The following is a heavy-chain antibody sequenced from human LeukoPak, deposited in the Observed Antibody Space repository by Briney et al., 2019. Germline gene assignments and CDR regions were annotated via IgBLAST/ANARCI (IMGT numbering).Heavy chain of an antibody. J-gene: IGHJ4*02. CDR2: INHSGST. CDR3: ARGHGPAAY. Sequence: SETLSLTCAVYGGSFSGYYWSWIRQPPGKGLEWIGEINHSGSTNYNPSLESRVTISVDTSKNQFSLKLSSVTAADTAVYYCARGHGPAAYWGQGTLVTVSS. D-gene: IGHD6-13*01. CDR1: GGSFSGYY. V-gene: IGHV4-34*01.